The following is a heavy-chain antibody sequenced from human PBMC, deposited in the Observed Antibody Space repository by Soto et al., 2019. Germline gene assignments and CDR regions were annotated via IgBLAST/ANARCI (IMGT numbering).Heavy chain of an antibody. D-gene: IGHD3-22*01. CDR2: ISAYNGNT. J-gene: IGHJ4*02. CDR1: GYTFTSYG. Sequence: ASVKVSCKASGYTFTSYGISWVRQAPGQGLEWMGWISAYNGNTNYAQKLQGRVTMTTDTSTSTAYMELRSLRSDDTAVYYCAGSRLSPIPHYYDSSGYMVYWGQGTLVTVSS. CDR3: AGSRLSPIPHYYDSSGYMVY. V-gene: IGHV1-18*04.